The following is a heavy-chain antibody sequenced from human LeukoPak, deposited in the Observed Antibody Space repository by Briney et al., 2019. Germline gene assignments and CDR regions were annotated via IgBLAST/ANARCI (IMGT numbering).Heavy chain of an antibody. D-gene: IGHD2-2*01. Sequence: GGSLRLSCAASGFTFSSYSMNWVRQAPGKGLEWVSSISSSSSYIYYADSVKGRFTISRDNAKNSLYLQMNSLRAEDTAVYYCARGERGLYCSSSSCYPVLGGQGTLVTVSS. CDR1: GFTFSSYS. V-gene: IGHV3-21*01. J-gene: IGHJ4*02. CDR3: ARGERGLYCSSSSCYPVL. CDR2: ISSSSSYI.